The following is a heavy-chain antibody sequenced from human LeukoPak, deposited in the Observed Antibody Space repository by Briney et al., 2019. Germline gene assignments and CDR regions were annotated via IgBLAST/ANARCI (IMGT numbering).Heavy chain of an antibody. J-gene: IGHJ4*02. CDR3: ARHLSGITGYTYGRGIDY. CDR2: IKKDGSEK. D-gene: IGHD5-18*01. Sequence: GGSLRLSCAASGFTFSSYWMSWVRQAPGKGLEWVANIKKDGSEKYYVDSVKGRFTISRDNAKTSLYLQMNSLRAEDTAVYYCARHLSGITGYTYGRGIDYWGQGTLVAVSS. CDR1: GFTFSSYW. V-gene: IGHV3-7*01.